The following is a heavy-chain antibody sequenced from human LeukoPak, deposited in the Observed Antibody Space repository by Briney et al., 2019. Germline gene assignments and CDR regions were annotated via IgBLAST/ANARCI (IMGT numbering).Heavy chain of an antibody. CDR2: IIPMFGTT. J-gene: IGHJ6*03. CDR3: ASVTVTTWAPDGHMDV. D-gene: IGHD4-11*01. V-gene: IGHV1-69*05. Sequence: SAKVSCRASGGTFSNYAISWVRQAPGQGLEWMGRIIPMFGTTNYAQNFQGRVTITTDESTSTAYMEVSSLRIEDTAVYYCASVTVTTWAPDGHMDVWGKGTTVTVSS. CDR1: GGTFSNYA.